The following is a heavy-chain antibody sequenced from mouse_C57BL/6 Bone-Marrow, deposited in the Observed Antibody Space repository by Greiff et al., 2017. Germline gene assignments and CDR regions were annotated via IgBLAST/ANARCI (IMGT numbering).Heavy chain of an antibody. V-gene: IGHV1-82*01. CDR1: GYAFSSSW. J-gene: IGHJ4*01. D-gene: IGHD1-1*02. CDR2: IYPGDGDT. CDR3: ARFTLSSYAMDY. Sequence: VQLQESGPELVKPGASVKISCKASGYAFSSSWMNWVKQRPGKGLEWIGRIYPGDGDTNYNGKIKGKATLTADKSSSTAYMQLSSLTSEDSAVYFCARFTLSSYAMDYWGQGTSVTVSS.